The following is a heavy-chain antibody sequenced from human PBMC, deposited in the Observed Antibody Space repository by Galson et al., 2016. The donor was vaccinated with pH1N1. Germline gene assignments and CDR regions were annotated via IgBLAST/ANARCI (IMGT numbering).Heavy chain of an antibody. CDR1: GFTVSSNY. CDR3: ARVGDFWSYHYYNMDV. CDR2: IYSGGRT. D-gene: IGHD3-3*01. J-gene: IGHJ6*02. V-gene: IGHV3-53*01. Sequence: SLRLSCAASGFTVSSNYMSWVRQAPGKGLEWVSLIYSGGRTYYADSVEGRFTISRDNSKDTLYLQMNSLRVEDTAVYYCARVGDFWSYHYYNMDVWGQGTTVTVSS.